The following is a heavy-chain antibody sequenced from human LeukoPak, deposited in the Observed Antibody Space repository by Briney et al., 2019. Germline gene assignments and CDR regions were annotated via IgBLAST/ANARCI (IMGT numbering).Heavy chain of an antibody. D-gene: IGHD3-3*01. V-gene: IGHV3-48*03. Sequence: GGSLRLSCAASGFTFSSYEMNWVRQAPGRGLEWVSYISSSGSTIYYAESVKGRFTISRDNAKNSLYLQMNSLRAEDTAIYYCARESEIRFLEWSFVFDYWGQGTLVTVSS. CDR2: ISSSGSTI. J-gene: IGHJ4*02. CDR3: ARESEIRFLEWSFVFDY. CDR1: GFTFSSYE.